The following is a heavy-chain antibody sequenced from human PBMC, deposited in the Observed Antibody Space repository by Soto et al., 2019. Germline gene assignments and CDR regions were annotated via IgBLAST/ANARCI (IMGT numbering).Heavy chain of an antibody. CDR3: ARRYGDYFDF. Sequence: SETLSLTCTVSGGSISSYYWSWIRQPPGKGLEWIGYIYYSGSTNYNPSLKSRVTISVDTSKNQFSLKLSSVTAADTAVYHCARRYGDYFDFWGQGTLVTVSS. CDR2: IYYSGST. CDR1: GGSISSYY. V-gene: IGHV4-59*08. D-gene: IGHD4-17*01. J-gene: IGHJ4*02.